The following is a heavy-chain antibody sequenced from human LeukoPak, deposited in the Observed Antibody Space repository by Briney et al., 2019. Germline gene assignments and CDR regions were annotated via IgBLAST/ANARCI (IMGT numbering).Heavy chain of an antibody. CDR3: ARAPSEIGGYYPEYFRH. J-gene: IGHJ1*01. D-gene: IGHD3-22*01. CDR2: IKSDGST. V-gene: IGHV3-74*01. CDR1: GFTYSSYW. Sequence: GGSLRLSCAASGFTYSSYWMHWLRQAPGKGLVWVSRIKSDGSTNYADSVKGRFTISRDNAKNTVSLQMNSLRTEDTGVYYCARAPSEIGGYYPEYFRHWGQGTLVTVSS.